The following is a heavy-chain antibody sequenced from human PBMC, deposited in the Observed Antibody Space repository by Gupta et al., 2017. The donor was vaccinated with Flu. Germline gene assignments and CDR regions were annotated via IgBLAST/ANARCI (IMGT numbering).Heavy chain of an antibody. D-gene: IGHD2-2*01. CDR3: ARPGSYADFVYYFGMDV. Sequence: VVQPGRSLRLSCAATGFMFSSYGMHWVRQAPGKGLEWVALIWYDGSKKYYADAVEGRFTVSRDNSKNTLYLEMNSLRAEDTAVYYCARPGSYADFVYYFGMDVWGQGTTVTVSS. V-gene: IGHV3-33*01. CDR1: GFMFSSYG. CDR2: IWYDGSKK. J-gene: IGHJ6*02.